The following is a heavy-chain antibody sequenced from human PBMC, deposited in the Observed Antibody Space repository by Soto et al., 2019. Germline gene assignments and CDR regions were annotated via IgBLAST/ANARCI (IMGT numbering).Heavy chain of an antibody. Sequence: QVQLVQSGAEVKKPGSSVKVSCKASGGTFSSHTINWVRQAPGQGFEWMGRIIPIVGIANSAQKFQGRVTITADKSTNTAYMELSSLRSEDTAVYYCARYIVGATHFDHWGQGTLVTVSS. D-gene: IGHD1-26*01. V-gene: IGHV1-69*02. CDR2: IIPIVGIA. J-gene: IGHJ4*02. CDR3: ARYIVGATHFDH. CDR1: GGTFSSHT.